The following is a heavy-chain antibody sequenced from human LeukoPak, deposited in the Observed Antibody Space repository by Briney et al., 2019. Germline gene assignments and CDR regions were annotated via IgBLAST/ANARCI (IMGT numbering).Heavy chain of an antibody. J-gene: IGHJ4*02. CDR1: GGSISSSSYY. Sequence: PSETLSLTCTVSGGSISSSSYYWGWIRQPPGEGLEWIGSIYYSGSTYYNPSLKSRVTISVDTSKNRFSLKLSSVTAADTAVYYCARRHMVRGIDYWGQGTLVTVSS. V-gene: IGHV4-39*01. CDR2: IYYSGST. D-gene: IGHD3-10*01. CDR3: ARRHMVRGIDY.